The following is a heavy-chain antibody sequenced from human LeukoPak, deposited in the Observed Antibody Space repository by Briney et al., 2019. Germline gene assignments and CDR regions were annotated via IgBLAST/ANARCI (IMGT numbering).Heavy chain of an antibody. CDR2: DGSST. Sequence: GGSLRLSCAVSGFTFSGHWMFWVRHAPGKGLEWVSSDGSSTGYTDSVKGRFTISRDNSKNTVHPQTKSQKAENTAKYYLVNPPSVTCFHYWGQGTLVTVSS. CDR3: VNPPSVTCFHY. J-gene: IGHJ4*02. D-gene: IGHD5/OR15-5a*01. CDR1: GFTFSGHW. V-gene: IGHV3-74*01.